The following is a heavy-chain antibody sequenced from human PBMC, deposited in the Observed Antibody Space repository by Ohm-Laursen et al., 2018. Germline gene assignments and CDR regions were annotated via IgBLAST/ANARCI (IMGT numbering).Heavy chain of an antibody. V-gene: IGHV4-59*08. CDR1: GGSISSYY. CDR2: IYYSGST. CDR3: AGGSYFLPFDY. Sequence: GTLSLTCSVSGGSISSYYWSWIRQPPGKGLEWIGYIYYSGSTNYNPSLKSRVTISVDTSKNQFSLKLSSVTAADTAVYYCAGGSYFLPFDYWGQGTLVTVSS. J-gene: IGHJ4*02. D-gene: IGHD1-26*01.